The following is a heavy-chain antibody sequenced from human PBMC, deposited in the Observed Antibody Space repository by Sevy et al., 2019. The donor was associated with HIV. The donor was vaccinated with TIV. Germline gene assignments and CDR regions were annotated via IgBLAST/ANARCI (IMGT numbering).Heavy chain of an antibody. J-gene: IGHJ3*02. V-gene: IGHV4-59*01. D-gene: IGHD3-22*01. CDR1: GGSISSYY. CDR2: IYYSGST. Sequence: SETLSLTCTVSGGSISSYYWSWIRQPPGKGLEWIGYIYYSGSTNYNPSLKSRVTISVDTSKNQFSLKLSSVTAADTAVYYCARTYYYDSSGYPGVDAFDIWGQGTMVTASS. CDR3: ARTYYYDSSGYPGVDAFDI.